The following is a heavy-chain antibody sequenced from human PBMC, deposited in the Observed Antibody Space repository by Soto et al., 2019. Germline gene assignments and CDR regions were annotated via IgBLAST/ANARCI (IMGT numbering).Heavy chain of an antibody. CDR2: INHSGST. J-gene: IGHJ6*02. V-gene: IGHV4-34*01. CDR1: GGSFSGYY. CDR3: ARENPLLLWFGETPYYYYGMDV. Sequence: SETLSLTCAVYGGSFSGYYWSWIRQPPGKGLEWIGEINHSGSTNYNPSLKSRVTISVDTSKNQFSLKLSSVTAADTAVYYCARENPLLLWFGETPYYYYGMDVWDQGTTVT. D-gene: IGHD3-10*01.